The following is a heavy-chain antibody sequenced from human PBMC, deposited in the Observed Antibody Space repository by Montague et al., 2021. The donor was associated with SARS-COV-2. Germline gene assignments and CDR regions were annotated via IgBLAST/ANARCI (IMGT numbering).Heavy chain of an antibody. Sequence: SETLSLTCTVSGGSISSSSYYWGWIRQPPGKGLEWIGSLYYSGSTYYNPSLKSRVTISVDTSKNQFSLKPSSVTAADTAVYYCARKASRGITIFGVVTASYYFDYWGQGTLVTVSS. V-gene: IGHV4-39*01. J-gene: IGHJ4*02. CDR3: ARKASRGITIFGVVTASYYFDY. CDR1: GGSISSSSYY. CDR2: LYYSGST. D-gene: IGHD3-3*01.